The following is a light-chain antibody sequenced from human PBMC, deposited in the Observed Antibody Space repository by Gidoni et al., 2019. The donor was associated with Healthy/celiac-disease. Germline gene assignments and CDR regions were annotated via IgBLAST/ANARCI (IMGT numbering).Light chain of an antibody. CDR2: KDS. J-gene: IGLJ2*01. CDR3: QSADSSGRV. CDR1: ALPKQY. Sequence: SYELTQPPSVSVSPGQTARITCSGDALPKQYAYWYQQKQDQAPVLVIYKDSERPSGTPERFSGSSSGTTVTLTISGVQAEDEADYYCQSADSSGRVFGGGTKLTVL. V-gene: IGLV3-25*03.